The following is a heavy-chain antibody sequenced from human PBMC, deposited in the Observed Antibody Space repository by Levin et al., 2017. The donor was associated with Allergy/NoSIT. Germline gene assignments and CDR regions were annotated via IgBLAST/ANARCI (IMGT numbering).Heavy chain of an antibody. CDR2: ISYDGSNK. Sequence: GGSLRLSCAASGFTFSSYGMHWVRQAPGKGLEWVAVISYDGSNKYYADSVKGRFTISRDNSKNTLYLQMNSLRAEDTAVYYCAKDAWGYSSSYIVTDYWGQGTLVTVSS. CDR1: GFTFSSYG. J-gene: IGHJ4*02. V-gene: IGHV3-30*18. D-gene: IGHD6-13*01. CDR3: AKDAWGYSSSYIVTDY.